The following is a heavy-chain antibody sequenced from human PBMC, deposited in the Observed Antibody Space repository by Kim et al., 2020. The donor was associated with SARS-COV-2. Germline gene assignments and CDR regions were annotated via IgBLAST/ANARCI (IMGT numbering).Heavy chain of an antibody. D-gene: IGHD4-4*01. CDR3: TRDTD. V-gene: IGHV3-7*03. J-gene: IGHJ4*02. CDR2: INQDGSEK. CDR1: GLMSRSW. Sequence: GGSLRLSCAASGLMSRSWMSWVRQAPGKGLEWVANINQDGSEKYYVDSVKGRFTISRDNAKFSLYLQMNSLRAEDTAMYYCTRDTDWGQGTLVTVSS.